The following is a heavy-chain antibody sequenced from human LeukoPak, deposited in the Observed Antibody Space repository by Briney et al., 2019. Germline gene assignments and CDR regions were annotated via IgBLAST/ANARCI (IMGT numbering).Heavy chain of an antibody. Sequence: ESGPTLVEPTQTLTLTCTFSGFSLSTSGVGVGWIRQPPGKALEWLALIYWDDDKRYSPSLKSRLTITKDTSKNQVVLTMTNMDPVDTATYYCAHRRAEMATILYYFDYWGQGTLVTVSS. CDR1: GFSLSTSGVG. D-gene: IGHD5-24*01. J-gene: IGHJ4*02. CDR3: AHRRAEMATILYYFDY. CDR2: IYWDDDK. V-gene: IGHV2-5*02.